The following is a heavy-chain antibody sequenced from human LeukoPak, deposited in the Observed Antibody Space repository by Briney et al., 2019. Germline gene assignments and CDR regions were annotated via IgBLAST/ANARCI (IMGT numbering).Heavy chain of an antibody. J-gene: IGHJ3*02. CDR3: ARDLQRYYFRTSGYYFGAFDI. CDR2: ISSSSSYI. CDR1: GFTFSSYN. D-gene: IGHD3-22*01. V-gene: IGHV3-21*01. Sequence: GGSLRLSCAASGFTFSSYNINWVRQAPGKGLEWDSSISSSSSYIYYADSVKGRFTISRDNAKNSLYLQMNSLRAEDTAVYCCARDLQRYYFRTSGYYFGAFDIWGQGTMVPSLQ.